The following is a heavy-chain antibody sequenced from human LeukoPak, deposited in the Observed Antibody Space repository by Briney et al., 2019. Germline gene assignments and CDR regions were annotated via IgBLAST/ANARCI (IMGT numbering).Heavy chain of an antibody. Sequence: ASVKVSCKASGYTFTGYYMQWVRQAPGQGLEWMGRINPNSGGTNYAQKFQGRVTMTRDTSISTAYMELSRLRSDDTAVYYCASYCSGGSCYPNRFDYWGQGTLVTVSS. V-gene: IGHV1-2*06. D-gene: IGHD2-15*01. CDR3: ASYCSGGSCYPNRFDY. J-gene: IGHJ4*02. CDR2: INPNSGGT. CDR1: GYTFTGYY.